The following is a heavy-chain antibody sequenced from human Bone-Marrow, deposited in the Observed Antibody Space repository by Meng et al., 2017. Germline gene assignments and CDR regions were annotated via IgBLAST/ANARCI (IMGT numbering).Heavy chain of an antibody. V-gene: IGHV4-34*01. CDR2: INHSGST. Sequence: QVQRQQWGAGLLKPSETLSLTSVVSGGSFSDYYWSWIRQPPGKGLEWIGEINHSGSTNSNPSLESRATISVDTSQNNLSLKLSSVTAADSAVYYCARGPTTMAHDFDYWGQGTLVTASS. CDR3: ARGPTTMAHDFDY. J-gene: IGHJ4*02. CDR1: GGSFSDYY. D-gene: IGHD4-11*01.